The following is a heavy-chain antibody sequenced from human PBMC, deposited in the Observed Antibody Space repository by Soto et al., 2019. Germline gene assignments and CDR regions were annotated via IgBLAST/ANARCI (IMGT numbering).Heavy chain of an antibody. CDR1: GYTFTSYG. CDR3: ARDLIVGATPPYYFDY. Sequence: QVQLVPSGAEVKKPGASVKVSCKDSGYTFTSYGISWVRQAPGQGREWMGWISAYNGNTNYAQKLQGRVTMTTDTTTSTAYMELRSLRSDDTAVYYCARDLIVGATPPYYFDYWGQGTLVTVSS. J-gene: IGHJ4*02. D-gene: IGHD1-26*01. CDR2: ISAYNGNT. V-gene: IGHV1-18*01.